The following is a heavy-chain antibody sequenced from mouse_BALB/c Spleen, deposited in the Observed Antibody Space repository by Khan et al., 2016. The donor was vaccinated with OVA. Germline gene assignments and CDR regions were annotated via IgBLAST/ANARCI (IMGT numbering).Heavy chain of an antibody. CDR3: AKFTPDYYSMDY. CDR2: IWGDGST. CDR1: GFSLTSYG. V-gene: IGHV2-3*01. D-gene: IGHD1-1*01. J-gene: IGHJ4*01. Sequence: QVQLKQSGPGLVAPSQSLSITCTVSGFSLTSYGVSWVRQPPGKGLEWLGVIWGDGSTNYHSTLISRLIISKDNSKSQVFLKLNSRQTDDTATYYCAKFTPDYYSMDYWSQGTSVTVAS.